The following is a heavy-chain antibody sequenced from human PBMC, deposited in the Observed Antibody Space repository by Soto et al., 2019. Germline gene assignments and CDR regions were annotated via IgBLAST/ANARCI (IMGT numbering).Heavy chain of an antibody. D-gene: IGHD1-1*01. V-gene: IGHV3-23*01. CDR2: INKSGGST. J-gene: IGHJ4*02. CDR3: AKDPPTTGTTFDY. CDR1: GFTFSSFA. Sequence: GGSLRLSCAASGFTFSSFAMRWVRQAPGKGLEWVSTINKSGGSTYYADSVKGRFTISRDNSKNMLFLQINGLRAEDTAVYYCAKDPPTTGTTFDYWGRGTLVTVSS.